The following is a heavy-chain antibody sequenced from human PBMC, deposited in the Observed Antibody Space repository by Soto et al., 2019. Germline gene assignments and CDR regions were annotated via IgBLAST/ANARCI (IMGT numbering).Heavy chain of an antibody. V-gene: IGHV4-30-2*05. CDR2: IYHSGST. CDR3: ARDREQQLVRHYGMDV. CDR1: GGSISSGGYS. Sequence: SETLSLTCAVSGGSISSGGYSWSWIRQPPGKGLEWIGYIYHSGSTYYNPPLKSRVTISVDTSKNQFSLKLSSATAADTAVYYCARDREQQLVRHYGMDVWGQGTTVTVSS. J-gene: IGHJ6*02. D-gene: IGHD6-13*01.